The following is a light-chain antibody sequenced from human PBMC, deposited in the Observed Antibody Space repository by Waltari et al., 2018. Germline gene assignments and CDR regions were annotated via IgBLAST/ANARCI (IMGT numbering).Light chain of an antibody. CDR2: WAS. J-gene: IGKJ3*01. CDR3: AASHDSLNGYV. CDR1: QSVLYSVNNKNY. Sequence: DIVMTQSPDSLAVSLGERATINCKSSQSVLYSVNNKNYLAWYQQKPGQPPKLLISWASARESGVPDRFSVSNSGTSASLAISGLQSEDEADYFCAASHDSLNGYVFGTGT. V-gene: IGKV4-1*01.